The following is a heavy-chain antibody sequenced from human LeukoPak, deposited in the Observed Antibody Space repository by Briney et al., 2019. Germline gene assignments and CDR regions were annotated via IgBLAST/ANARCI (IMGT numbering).Heavy chain of an antibody. CDR2: IKRDGSEK. D-gene: IGHD6-13*01. J-gene: IGHJ5*02. V-gene: IGHV3-7*05. CDR3: ARGSSTSGFLP. CDR1: GFTFSSSW. Sequence: GGSLRLSCAASGFTFSSSWMSWVRQAPGKGLEWVANIKRDGSEKYYVDSVKGRFTISRDNAKNSLYLQMNSLRAEDTAVYYCARGSSTSGFLPWGQGTLVTVSS.